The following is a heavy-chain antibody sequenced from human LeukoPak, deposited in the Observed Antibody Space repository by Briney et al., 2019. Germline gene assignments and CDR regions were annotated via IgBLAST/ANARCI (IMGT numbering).Heavy chain of an antibody. J-gene: IGHJ4*02. CDR1: GFTFSKYW. CDR3: VRNLAVAGTCFDS. V-gene: IGHV3-7*03. Sequence: GGSLRLSCAASGFTFSKYWMSWVRQAPWTGRDGVANIKQDGSDRNYVTSVRGRFTISTDNAESSLYLQMNRLRVEDTAVYYCVRNLAVAGTCFDSWGQGTLVTVSS. CDR2: IKQDGSDR. D-gene: IGHD6-19*01.